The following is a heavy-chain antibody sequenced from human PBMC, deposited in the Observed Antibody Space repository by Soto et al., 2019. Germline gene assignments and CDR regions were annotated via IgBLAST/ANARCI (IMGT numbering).Heavy chain of an antibody. CDR3: GRLRVGFGELLTY. CDR1: GYSFTSYW. D-gene: IGHD3-10*01. V-gene: IGHV5-10-1*01. J-gene: IGHJ4*02. Sequence: EVQLVQSGAEVKKPGESLRISCKGSGYSFTSYWISWVRQMPGKGLEWMGRIDPSDSYTNYSPSFQGHVTISADKSISTAYLQWSSLNASYTAMYYWGRLRVGFGELLTYWGQGTLVTVSS. CDR2: IDPSDSYT.